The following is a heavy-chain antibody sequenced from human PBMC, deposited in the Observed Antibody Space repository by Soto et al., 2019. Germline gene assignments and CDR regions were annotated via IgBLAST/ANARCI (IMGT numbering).Heavy chain of an antibody. CDR3: AKDMRGSGIYYIYGMDV. V-gene: IGHV3-23*01. CDR2: ISASGGST. J-gene: IGHJ6*02. D-gene: IGHD3-10*01. Sequence: EVQLLESGGGLVQPGGSLRLSCAASGFTFTNYAMTWVRQAPGKGLEWVSTISASGGSTYHADSVKGRFTISRDNSKNTLSMQTNSLRDEDTAAYYCAKDMRGSGIYYIYGMDVWGQGTTVTVS. CDR1: GFTFTNYA.